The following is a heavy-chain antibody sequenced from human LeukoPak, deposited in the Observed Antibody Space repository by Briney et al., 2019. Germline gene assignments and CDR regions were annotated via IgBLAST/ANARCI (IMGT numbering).Heavy chain of an antibody. D-gene: IGHD2-21*02. CDR3: ASHCGGDRRCY. V-gene: IGHV3-23*01. J-gene: IGHJ4*02. Sequence: PGGSLRLSCAASGFTFSSYAMSWVRQAPGKGLEWVSAISGSGGSTYYAGSVKGRFTISRDNSKNTLYLQMNSLRAEDTAVYYCASHCGGDRRCYWGQGTLVTVSS. CDR1: GFTFSSYA. CDR2: ISGSGGST.